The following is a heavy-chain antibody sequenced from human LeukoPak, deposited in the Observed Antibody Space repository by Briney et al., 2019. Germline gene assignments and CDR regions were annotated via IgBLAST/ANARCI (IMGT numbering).Heavy chain of an antibody. CDR3: AKGGPALAARHLYYFAY. CDR1: GFTFSSYG. D-gene: IGHD6-6*01. Sequence: GGSLRLSCAASGFTFSSYGMHWVRQAPGKGLEGVAVISYDGSNKYYADSVKDRFTISRDNSKNTLYLQMNSLSAEDTAVYYCAKGGPALAARHLYYFAYWGQGTLVTVSS. J-gene: IGHJ4*02. CDR2: ISYDGSNK. V-gene: IGHV3-30*18.